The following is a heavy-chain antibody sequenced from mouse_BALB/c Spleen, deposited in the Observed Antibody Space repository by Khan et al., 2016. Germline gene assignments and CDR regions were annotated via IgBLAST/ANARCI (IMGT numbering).Heavy chain of an antibody. Sequence: QVQLKESGPGLVQPSQSLSITCTVSGFSLTSYGVHWVRQSPGKGLEWLGVIWRGGSTDYNAAFMSRLSITKDNSKSQVFCQMNGLQADDTAIYDCAKGDWIAYWGQGTLVTVSA. CDR2: IWRGGST. V-gene: IGHV2-5*01. CDR1: GFSLTSYG. J-gene: IGHJ3*01. CDR3: AKGDWIAY.